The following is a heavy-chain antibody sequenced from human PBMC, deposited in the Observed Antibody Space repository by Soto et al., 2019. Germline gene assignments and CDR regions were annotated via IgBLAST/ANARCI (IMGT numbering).Heavy chain of an antibody. CDR1: GFTFSSYA. CDR3: AKSLTYCSSTSCYGFYMDV. CDR2: ISGSGGST. Sequence: GGSLRLSCAASGFTFSSYAMSWVRQAPGKGLEWVSAISGSGGSTYYADSVKGRFTISRDNSKNTLYLQMNSLRAEDTAVYYCAKSLTYCSSTSCYGFYMDVWGKGTTVTVSS. D-gene: IGHD2-2*01. V-gene: IGHV3-23*01. J-gene: IGHJ6*03.